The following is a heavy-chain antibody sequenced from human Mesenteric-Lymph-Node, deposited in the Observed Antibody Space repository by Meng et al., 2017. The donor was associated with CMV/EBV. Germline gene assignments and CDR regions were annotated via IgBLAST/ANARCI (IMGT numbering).Heavy chain of an antibody. CDR1: GGTFSNHA. CDR2: IIPIFGPA. V-gene: IGHV1-69*01. D-gene: IGHD3-10*01. CDR3: ATDYSGSGSFYNALFY. Sequence: SGGTFSNHAFSLMRQAHGQGLEWMGGIIPIFGPANYAQTLKDRVTITADESTTTVYMELSSLRSEDTALYYCATDYSGSGSFYNALFYWGQGTLVTVSS. J-gene: IGHJ4*02.